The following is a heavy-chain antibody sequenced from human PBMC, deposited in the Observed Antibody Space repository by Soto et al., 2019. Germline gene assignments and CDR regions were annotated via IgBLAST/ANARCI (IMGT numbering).Heavy chain of an antibody. CDR3: AHSFLGPFGGEIAVAGPYFDY. Sequence: SGPTLVKPTPTLTLTCTFSGFSLRTSGVGVGWIRQPPGKALEWLALIYWNDDKRYSPSLKSRLTITKDTSKNQVALTMTNMDPVDTATYYWAHSFLGPFGGEIAVAGPYFDYWGQGTLVTVSS. D-gene: IGHD6-19*01. CDR1: GFSLRTSGVG. J-gene: IGHJ4*02. CDR2: IYWNDDK. V-gene: IGHV2-5*01.